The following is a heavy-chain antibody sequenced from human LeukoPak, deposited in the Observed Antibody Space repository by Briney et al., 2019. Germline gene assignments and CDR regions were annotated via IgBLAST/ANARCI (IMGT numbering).Heavy chain of an antibody. J-gene: IGHJ4*02. CDR2: IYYSGST. CDR1: GGSISSSSYY. Sequence: SETLSLTCTVSGGSISSSSYYWGWIRQPPGKGLEWIGSIYYSGSTYYNPSLKSRVTISVDTSKNQFSLKLSSVTAADTAAYYFARHSIAAAVYFDYWGQGTLVTVSS. D-gene: IGHD6-13*01. V-gene: IGHV4-39*01. CDR3: ARHSIAAAVYFDY.